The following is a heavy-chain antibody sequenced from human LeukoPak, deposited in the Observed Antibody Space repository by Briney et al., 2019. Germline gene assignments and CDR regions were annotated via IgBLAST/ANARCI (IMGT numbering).Heavy chain of an antibody. D-gene: IGHD6-13*01. Sequence: GRSLRLSCAASGFTFSSYAMSWVRQAPGKGLEWVSIISGSGDSTYYADSVKGRFTISRDNSKNTLYLQMNSLRAEDTAVYYCAKLDGSSWLYYFDYWGQGTLVTVSS. CDR1: GFTFSSYA. J-gene: IGHJ4*02. CDR3: AKLDGSSWLYYFDY. CDR2: ISGSGDST. V-gene: IGHV3-23*01.